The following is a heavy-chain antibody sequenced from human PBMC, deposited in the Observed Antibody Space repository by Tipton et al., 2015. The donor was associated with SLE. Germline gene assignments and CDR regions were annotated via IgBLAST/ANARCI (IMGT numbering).Heavy chain of an antibody. CDR2: IVPLFGTT. CDR3: SAASSPRDYYMDV. D-gene: IGHD2-2*01. Sequence: QLVQSGPEVKKPGSSVKVSCTASGDTFGSYVVSWVRQAPGQGLEWVGKIVPLFGTTDYAPNFQGRVTFTADKSTKTAYMEVSSLTSADSAVYYCSAASSPRDYYMDVWGKGTAVSVSS. CDR1: GDTFGSYV. V-gene: IGHV1-69*06. J-gene: IGHJ6*03.